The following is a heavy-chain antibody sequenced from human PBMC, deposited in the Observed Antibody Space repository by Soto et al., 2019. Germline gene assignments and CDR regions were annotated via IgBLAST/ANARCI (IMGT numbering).Heavy chain of an antibody. J-gene: IGHJ4*02. CDR1: GYSFTSYG. D-gene: IGHD6-6*01. CDR2: ISAYNGNT. CDR3: AAGSEYSSSSYFDY. Sequence: ASGKGSWNASGYSFTSYGISWVRQAPGQGLEWMGWISAYNGNTNYEQKLQGRVTMTTDTSTSTAYMELRSLRSDDTAVYYCAAGSEYSSSSYFDYWGQGTLVTVSS. V-gene: IGHV1-18*01.